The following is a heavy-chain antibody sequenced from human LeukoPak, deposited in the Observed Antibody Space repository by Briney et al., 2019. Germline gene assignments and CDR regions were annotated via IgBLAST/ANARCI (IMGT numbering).Heavy chain of an antibody. CDR2: IYYSGST. V-gene: IGHV4-59*01. CDR3: ARVPYDILTGYSTGYFDY. Sequence: SETLSLTCNVSGGSIIGYYWSWIRQPPGKGLEWIGYIYYSGSTNYNPSLKSRVTISVDTSKNQFSLKLSSVTAADTAVYYCARVPYDILTGYSTGYFDYWGQGTLVTVSS. J-gene: IGHJ4*02. CDR1: GGSIIGYY. D-gene: IGHD3-9*01.